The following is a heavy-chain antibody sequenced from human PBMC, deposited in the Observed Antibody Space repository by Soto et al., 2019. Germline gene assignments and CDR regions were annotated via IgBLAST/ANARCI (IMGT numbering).Heavy chain of an antibody. J-gene: IGHJ4*02. V-gene: IGHV4-59*12. Sequence: PSETLSLTCTVSGGSISSYYWSWIRQPPGKGLEWIGYIYYSGSTNYNPSLKSRVTFSIDTSKNQFSLKLSSVTAADTAVYYCARELVTAPYYFDYWGQGTLVTVSS. D-gene: IGHD2-21*02. CDR3: ARELVTAPYYFDY. CDR1: GGSISSYY. CDR2: IYYSGST.